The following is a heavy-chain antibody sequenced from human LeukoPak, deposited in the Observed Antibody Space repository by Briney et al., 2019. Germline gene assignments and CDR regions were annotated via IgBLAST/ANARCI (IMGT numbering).Heavy chain of an antibody. CDR1: GFTVSSNY. V-gene: IGHV3-53*01. CDR2: ITSGGNA. D-gene: IGHD3-22*01. J-gene: IGHJ2*01. CDR3: ARSQGGTMSLRHFDL. Sequence: GGSLRLSCAASGFTVSSNYMNWVRHAQGKGLEWVSVITSGGNAYYADSVKGRFTISRDNSKNMLYLQMNSLRAEDTAVYYCARSQGGTMSLRHFDLWGRGTLVTVS.